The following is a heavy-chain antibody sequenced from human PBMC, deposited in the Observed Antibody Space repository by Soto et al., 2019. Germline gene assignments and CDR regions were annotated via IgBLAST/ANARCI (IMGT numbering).Heavy chain of an antibody. D-gene: IGHD2-15*01. Sequence: QVQLQQWGAGLLKPSETLSLTCAVYGGSFSGYYWSWIRQPPGKGLEWIGEINHSGSTNYNPSLKRRVTISVDTSKNQFSLKLSSVTAADTAVYYCARARIVVVVAAKWNWFDPWGQGTLVTVSS. CDR3: ARARIVVVVAAKWNWFDP. V-gene: IGHV4-34*01. CDR1: GGSFSGYY. CDR2: INHSGST. J-gene: IGHJ5*02.